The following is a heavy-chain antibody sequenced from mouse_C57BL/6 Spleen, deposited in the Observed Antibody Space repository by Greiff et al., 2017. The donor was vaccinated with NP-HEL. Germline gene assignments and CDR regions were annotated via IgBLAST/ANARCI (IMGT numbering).Heavy chain of an antibody. CDR3: ARQGDYDEYYFDY. V-gene: IGHV5-9*01. D-gene: IGHD2-4*01. J-gene: IGHJ2*01. CDR1: GFTFSSYT. CDR2: ISGGGGNT. Sequence: EVPVVESGGGLVKPGGSLKLSCAASGFTFSSYTMSWVRQTPEKRLEWVATISGGGGNTYYPDSVKGRFTISRDNAKNTLYLQMSSLRSEDTAVYYCARQGDYDEYYFDYWGQGTTLIVSS.